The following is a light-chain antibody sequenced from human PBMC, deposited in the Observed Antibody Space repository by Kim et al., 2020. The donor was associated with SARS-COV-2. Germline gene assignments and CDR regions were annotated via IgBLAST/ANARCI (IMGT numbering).Light chain of an antibody. J-gene: IGKJ2*01. CDR3: QKYNNWPRT. V-gene: IGKV3D-15*01. Sequence: SVCPGERVTVSCRASQSVGSNLAWYQHKSGQAPRLLIYGSSTVAAGVPARFSGSGSGTEFALTISSLQSEDFAVYYCQKYNNWPRTFGQGTKLEI. CDR2: GSS. CDR1: QSVGSN.